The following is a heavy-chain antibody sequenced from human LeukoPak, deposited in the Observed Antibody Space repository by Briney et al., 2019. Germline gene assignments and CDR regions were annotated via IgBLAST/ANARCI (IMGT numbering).Heavy chain of an antibody. Sequence: GGSLRLSCVASGFTFSSYWMHWVRQDPRKGLVWVSRISGDGRNINYADSVRGRFTISRDNSKNTLYLQMNSLRAEDTAVYYCAKGGPIVVEPAAIHAFDIWGQGTMVTVSS. J-gene: IGHJ3*02. V-gene: IGHV3-74*01. CDR2: ISGDGRNI. CDR3: AKGGPIVVEPAAIHAFDI. CDR1: GFTFSSYW. D-gene: IGHD2-2*01.